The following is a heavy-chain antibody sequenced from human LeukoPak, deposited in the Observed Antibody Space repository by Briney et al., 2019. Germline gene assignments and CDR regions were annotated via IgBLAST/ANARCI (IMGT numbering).Heavy chain of an antibody. Sequence: TLSLTCTVSGGSISSSSNYWGWIRQPPGKGLEWIGTIYSTGNTYYNPSLKSRLTISVDTSKNQFSLKLSSVTAADTAVYYCARDHVDTAMPHTYCGGDCYSQVFDYWGQGILVTVSS. V-gene: IGHV4-39*07. J-gene: IGHJ4*02. CDR1: GGSISSSSNY. CDR2: IYSTGNT. CDR3: ARDHVDTAMPHTYCGGDCYSQVFDY. D-gene: IGHD2-21*02.